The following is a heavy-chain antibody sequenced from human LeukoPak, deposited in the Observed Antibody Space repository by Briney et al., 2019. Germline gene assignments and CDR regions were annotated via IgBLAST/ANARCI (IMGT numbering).Heavy chain of an antibody. CDR3: AKDLMRDRWFGES. CDR1: GFTFSSYE. Sequence: PGGSLRLSCAASGFTFSSYEMNWVRQAPGKGLEWVSYISSSGNTIYSADSVKGRFTISRDNAKNSLYLQMNSLRTEDTAVYYCAKDLMRDRWFGESWGQGTLVTVSS. CDR2: ISSSGNTI. V-gene: IGHV3-48*03. D-gene: IGHD3-10*01. J-gene: IGHJ5*02.